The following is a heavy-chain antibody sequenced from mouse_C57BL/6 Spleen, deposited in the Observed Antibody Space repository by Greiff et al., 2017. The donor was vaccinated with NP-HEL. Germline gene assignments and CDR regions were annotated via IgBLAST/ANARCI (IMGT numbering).Heavy chain of an antibody. CDR3: AAELGSFAY. J-gene: IGHJ3*01. CDR2: IDPSDSEP. D-gene: IGHD4-1*01. V-gene: IGHV1-52*01. Sequence: VQLQQPGAELVRPGSSVKLSCKASGYTFTSYWLHWVKQRPIQGLEWIGNIDPSDSEPHYNQKFKDKATLTVDKSSSTAYMQLSSLTSEDSAVYYCAAELGSFAYWGQGTLVTVSA. CDR1: GYTFTSYW.